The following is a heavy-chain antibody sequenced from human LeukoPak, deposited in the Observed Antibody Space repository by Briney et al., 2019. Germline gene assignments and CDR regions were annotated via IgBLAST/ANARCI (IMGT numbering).Heavy chain of an antibody. V-gene: IGHV4-39*01. CDR1: GGSISSSSYY. CDR2: IYYSGST. D-gene: IGHD3-10*01. CDR3: ARLTMVRGVPFDY. Sequence: SETLSFTCTVSGGSISSSSYYWGWIRLPPGKGLEWIGSIYYSGSTYYNPSLKSRVTISVDTSKNQFSLKLSSVTAADTAVYYCARLTMVRGVPFDYWGQGTLVTVSS. J-gene: IGHJ4*02.